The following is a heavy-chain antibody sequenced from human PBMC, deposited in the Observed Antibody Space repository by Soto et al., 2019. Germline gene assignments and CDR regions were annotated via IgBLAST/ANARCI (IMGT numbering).Heavy chain of an antibody. V-gene: IGHV4-34*01. D-gene: IGHD4-17*01. J-gene: IGHJ4*02. CDR1: GGSFSGYY. CDR3: ASYTVTTGGLDY. CDR2: INHSGST. Sequence: QVQLQQWGAGLLKPSETLSLTCAVYGGSFSGYYWSWIRQPPGKGLEWIGEINHSGSTNYNPSLKSRDTISVDTSKNQFSLKLSSVTAADTAVYYCASYTVTTGGLDYWGQGTLVTVSS.